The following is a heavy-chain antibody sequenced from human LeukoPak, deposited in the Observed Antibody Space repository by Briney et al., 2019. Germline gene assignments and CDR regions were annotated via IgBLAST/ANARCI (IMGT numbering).Heavy chain of an antibody. CDR2: INPNSGGT. CDR1: GYTFTGYY. V-gene: IGHV1-2*02. Sequence: GASVKVSCKASGYTFTGYYMHWVRQAPGQGLEWMGWINPNSGGTNYAQKLQGRVTMTRDTSISTAYMELSRLRSDDTAVYYCAREGIAAAGTPTLGYWGQGTLVTVSS. J-gene: IGHJ4*02. D-gene: IGHD6-13*01. CDR3: AREGIAAAGTPTLGY.